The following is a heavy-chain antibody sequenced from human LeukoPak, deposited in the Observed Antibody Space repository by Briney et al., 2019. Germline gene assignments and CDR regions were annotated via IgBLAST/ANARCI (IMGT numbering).Heavy chain of an antibody. CDR2: ISAYNGNT. J-gene: IGHJ4*02. D-gene: IGHD6-13*01. Sequence: ASVKVSCKASGYTFTSYGISWVRQAPGQGLEWMGWISAYNGNTNYAQKLQGRATMTTDTSTSTAYMELRSLRSDDTAVYYCARDLPYSSSWESIDYWGQGTLVTVSS. CDR3: ARDLPYSSSWESIDY. CDR1: GYTFTSYG. V-gene: IGHV1-18*01.